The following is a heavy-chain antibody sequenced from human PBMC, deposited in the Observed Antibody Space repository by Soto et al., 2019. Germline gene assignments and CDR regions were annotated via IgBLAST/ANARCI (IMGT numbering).Heavy chain of an antibody. V-gene: IGHV5-10-1*01. J-gene: IGHJ5*02. CDR3: ARHQGGYYDFWSGLGFDP. D-gene: IGHD3-3*01. Sequence: GESLKISCNGSGYSFTIYWISWVRQMPGKGLEWMGRIDPSDSYTNYSPSFQGHVTISADKSISTAYLQWSSLKASDTAMYYCARHQGGYYDFWSGLGFDPWGQGTLGTVSS. CDR2: IDPSDSYT. CDR1: GYSFTIYW.